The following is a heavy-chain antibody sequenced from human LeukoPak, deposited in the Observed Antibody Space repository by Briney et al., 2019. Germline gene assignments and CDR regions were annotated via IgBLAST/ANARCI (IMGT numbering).Heavy chain of an antibody. J-gene: IGHJ4*02. CDR1: GYTFTSYS. CDR2: ISAYNGNT. CDR3: VRGQYFDF. V-gene: IGHV1-18*01. Sequence: GASVKVSCKPSGYTFTSYSISWVRQAPGQGLEWMGWISAYNGNTDSAQKLQGRFTMTTDTSTSTAYMELRSLRSDDTAVYYCVRGQYFDFWGQGTLVTVSS.